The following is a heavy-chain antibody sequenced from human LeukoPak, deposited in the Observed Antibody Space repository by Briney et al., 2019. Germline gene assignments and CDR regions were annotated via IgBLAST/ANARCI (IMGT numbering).Heavy chain of an antibody. CDR3: ENTYYDFWSGYRNYYYLDG. D-gene: IGHD3-3*01. V-gene: IGHV3-21*01. Sequence: GGSLRLSCAASGFTFSSYSMNWVRQPPGKWLEWVSSISSSSNYIYYADSMKGRFTISRDNAKNSLYLQMNSLRSEDTAVYYCENTYYDFWSGYRNYYYLDGWGKGTTVTVSS. J-gene: IGHJ6*03. CDR2: ISSSSNYI. CDR1: GFTFSSYS.